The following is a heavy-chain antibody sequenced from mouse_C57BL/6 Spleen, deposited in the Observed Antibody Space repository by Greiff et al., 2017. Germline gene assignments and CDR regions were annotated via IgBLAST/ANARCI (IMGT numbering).Heavy chain of an antibody. CDR3: VGNPDYYAMDY. CDR2: IYPGSGNT. V-gene: IGHV1-66*01. J-gene: IGHJ4*01. Sequence: QVQLKQSGPELVKPGASVKISCKASGYSFTSYFIHWVKQRPGQGLEWIGWIYPGSGNTKYNEKFKGKATLTADTSSSTAYMQLSSLTSEDSAVYYCVGNPDYYAMDYWGQGTSVTVYS. CDR1: GYSFTSYF. D-gene: IGHD2-1*01.